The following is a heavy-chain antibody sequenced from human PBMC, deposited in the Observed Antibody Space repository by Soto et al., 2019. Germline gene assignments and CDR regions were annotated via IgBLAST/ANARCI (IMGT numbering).Heavy chain of an antibody. CDR1: GGTFSSYA. CDR3: ARDPGSYYLDAFDI. V-gene: IGHV1-69*13. J-gene: IGHJ3*02. CDR2: IIPIFGTA. D-gene: IGHD1-26*01. Sequence: SVKVSCKASGGTFSSYAISWVRQAPGQGLEWMGGIIPIFGTANYAQKFQGRVTITADESTSTAYMELSSLRSEDTAVYYCARDPGSYYLDAFDIWGQGTMVTVSS.